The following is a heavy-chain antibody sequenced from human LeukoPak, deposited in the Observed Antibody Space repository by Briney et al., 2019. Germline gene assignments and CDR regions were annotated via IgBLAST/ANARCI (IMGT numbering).Heavy chain of an antibody. Sequence: SETLSLTCTVSGGSISTYYWSWMRQPPGRGLEWIGYIYYSGSTNHNPSLQSRVTMSVDTSKNQFSLNLISVTAADTAVYYCARALNPLPGTYFFDYWGQGTLVTVSS. CDR1: GGSISTYY. D-gene: IGHD2-15*01. CDR3: ARALNPLPGTYFFDY. J-gene: IGHJ4*02. CDR2: IYYSGST. V-gene: IGHV4-59*12.